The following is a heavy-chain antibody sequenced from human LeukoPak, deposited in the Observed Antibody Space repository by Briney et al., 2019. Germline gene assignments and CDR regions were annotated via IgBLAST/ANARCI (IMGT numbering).Heavy chain of an antibody. CDR3: AREIAVAGKIGSDY. Sequence: ASVKVSCKASGCTFTSYGISWVRQAPGQGLEWMGWISAYNGNTNYAQKLQGRVTMTTDTSTSTAYMELRSLRSDDTAVYYCAREIAVAGKIGSDYWGQGTLVTVSS. V-gene: IGHV1-18*01. CDR1: GCTFTSYG. CDR2: ISAYNGNT. D-gene: IGHD6-19*01. J-gene: IGHJ4*02.